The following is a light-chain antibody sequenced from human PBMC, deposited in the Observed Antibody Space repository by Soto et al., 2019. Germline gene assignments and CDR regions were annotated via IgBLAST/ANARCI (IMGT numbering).Light chain of an antibody. CDR2: YAS. Sequence: EIVMTQSPATLSVSPVARVTISCRASQSLMNNLAWYQHKPGQTPRLLISYASTGATVHPARFTVSGYGTDFTLTISSLRAEDFAVYYCQQFHRWPVTFGGGAKVEI. J-gene: IGKJ4*01. CDR3: QQFHRWPVT. V-gene: IGKV3-15*01. CDR1: QSLMNN.